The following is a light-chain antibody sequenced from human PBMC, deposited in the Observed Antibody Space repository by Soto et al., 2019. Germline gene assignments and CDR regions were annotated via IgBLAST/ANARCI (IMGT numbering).Light chain of an antibody. J-gene: IGKJ4*01. CDR3: QQSYSTLLT. Sequence: DIQMTQSPSSLSASVGDRVTITCRASQSISSYLNWYQQKPGKAPKLLIYAASSLQSGVPSRFSGSGSGTDFTLPISSLQPEDFATYYCQQSYSTLLTFGGGTMVEIK. CDR1: QSISSY. CDR2: AAS. V-gene: IGKV1-39*01.